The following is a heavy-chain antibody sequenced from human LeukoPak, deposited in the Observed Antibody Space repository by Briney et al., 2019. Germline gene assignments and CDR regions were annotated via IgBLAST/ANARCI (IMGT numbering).Heavy chain of an antibody. V-gene: IGHV1-2*02. D-gene: IGHD2-8*01. CDR2: INPNSGGT. Sequence: ASVKVSCKASGYTFTGYYMHWVRQAPGRGLEWMGWINPNSGGTNYAQKFQGRVTMTRDTSISTAYMELSRLRSDDTAVYYCARVYCTNGVCFDAFDIWGQGTMVTVSS. CDR1: GYTFTGYY. CDR3: ARVYCTNGVCFDAFDI. J-gene: IGHJ3*02.